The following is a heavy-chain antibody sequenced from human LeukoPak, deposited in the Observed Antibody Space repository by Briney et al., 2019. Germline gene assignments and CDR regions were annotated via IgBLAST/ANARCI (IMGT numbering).Heavy chain of an antibody. CDR2: INPHSGGT. V-gene: IGHV1-2*02. CDR1: GYTFTGYY. D-gene: IGHD2-21*02. Sequence: ASVKVSCKASGYTFTGYYMHWVRQAPGQGLEWMGYINPHSGGTNSPQKFQGRVTMTTDTSISAACMELSSLISDDTAMYYCVREGNELLSKNFDYWGQGTLVTVSS. CDR3: VREGNELLSKNFDY. J-gene: IGHJ4*02.